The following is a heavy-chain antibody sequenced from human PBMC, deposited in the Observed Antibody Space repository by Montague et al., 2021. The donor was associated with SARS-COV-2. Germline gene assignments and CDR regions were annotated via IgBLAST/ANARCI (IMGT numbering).Heavy chain of an antibody. CDR1: GFTFSSYS. D-gene: IGHD3-9*01. Sequence: SLRLSCAASGFTFSSYSMNWVRQAPGKGLEWVSYISSSSSTIYYADSVKGRFTISRDNAKNSLYLQMNSLRAEDTAVYYCARDLRWGYYDILTGYYRPLNYWGQGTLVTVSS. J-gene: IGHJ4*02. CDR2: ISSSSSTI. CDR3: ARDLRWGYYDILTGYYRPLNY. V-gene: IGHV3-48*04.